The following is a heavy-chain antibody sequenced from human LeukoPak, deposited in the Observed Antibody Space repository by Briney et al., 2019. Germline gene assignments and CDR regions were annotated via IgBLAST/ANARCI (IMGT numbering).Heavy chain of an antibody. V-gene: IGHV1-18*04. J-gene: IGHJ3*02. D-gene: IGHD3-3*01. CDR1: GYTFTGYY. CDR2: ISAYNGNT. Sequence: ASVKVSCKASGYTFTGYYMHWVRQAPGQGLEWMGWISAYNGNTNYAQKLQGRVTMTTDTSTSTAYMELRSLRSDDTAVYYCARMGDFWSGYYLGGWNAFDIWGQGTMVTVSS. CDR3: ARMGDFWSGYYLGGWNAFDI.